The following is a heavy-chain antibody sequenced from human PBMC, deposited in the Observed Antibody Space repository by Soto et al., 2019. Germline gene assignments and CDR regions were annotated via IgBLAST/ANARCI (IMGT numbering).Heavy chain of an antibody. V-gene: IGHV4-30-4*01. CDR3: ARYQKGPFDY. Sequence: NPSETLSLTCTFSGGSISSGDYYWSWIRQPPGKGLEWIGYIYYTGSTYYNPSLKSRLTISVDTSKNQFSLKLTSVTAADTAVYFCARYQKGPFDYWGQGTLVTVSS. D-gene: IGHD2-2*01. CDR1: GGSISSGDYY. J-gene: IGHJ4*02. CDR2: IYYTGST.